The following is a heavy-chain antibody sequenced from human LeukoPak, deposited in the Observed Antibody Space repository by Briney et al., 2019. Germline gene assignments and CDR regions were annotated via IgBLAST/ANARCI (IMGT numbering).Heavy chain of an antibody. CDR3: ARGYDIDV. CDR1: GGSISNYY. Sequence: PSETLSLTCTVSGGSISNYYWSWFRQPPGKALEWIGYIYYTGTTKYNPSLKSRATISLDTSKNQFSLKLTSVTAADTALFFCARGYDIDVWGQGTTVTVSS. V-gene: IGHV4-59*01. CDR2: IYYTGTT. J-gene: IGHJ6*02.